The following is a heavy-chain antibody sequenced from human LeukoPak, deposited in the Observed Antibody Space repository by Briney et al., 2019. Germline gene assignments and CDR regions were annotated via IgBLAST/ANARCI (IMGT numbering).Heavy chain of an antibody. V-gene: IGHV1-2*02. CDR3: ARANFLYCSSTTCLFDY. Sequence: ASVKVSCKASGYTFSDYHMHWVRQAPGQGPEWMGSINPNNGATNYAQKFQGRVTTTRDTSISTAHMEVSRLRSDDTAVYYCARANFLYCSSTTCLFDYWGQGTLVTVSS. J-gene: IGHJ4*02. CDR1: GYTFSDYH. CDR2: INPNNGAT. D-gene: IGHD2-2*01.